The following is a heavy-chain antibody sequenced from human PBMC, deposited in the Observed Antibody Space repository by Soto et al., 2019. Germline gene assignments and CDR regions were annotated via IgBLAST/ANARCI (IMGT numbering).Heavy chain of an antibody. CDR3: ATSRPPDPHGFDS. CDR2: IWYDGSEK. V-gene: IGHV3-33*01. Sequence: QVQVVESGGGVVQPGRSLRLSCAASGFIFRTYAMHWVRQAPGEGLGWVAAIWYDGSEKYYTDSVKGRFTISRDNSRNTLYLQMNSLRAEDTAVYYCATSRPPDPHGFDSWGQGTLVTVSS. CDR1: GFIFRTYA. J-gene: IGHJ4*02.